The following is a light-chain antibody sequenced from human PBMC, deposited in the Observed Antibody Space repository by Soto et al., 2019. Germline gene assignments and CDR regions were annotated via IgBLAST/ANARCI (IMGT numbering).Light chain of an antibody. J-gene: IGKJ5*01. CDR1: QSISDW. CDR2: KAS. V-gene: IGKV1-5*03. CDR3: QQYDCHCS. Sequence: DIQMTQSPSTLSASVGDRVTITCRASQSISDWLAWYQQKPGKVPKLLIYKASNLESGVPSRFSGSGSGTEITLNMSRRPPDGVTAYSCQQYDCHCSFGGGTRLEIK.